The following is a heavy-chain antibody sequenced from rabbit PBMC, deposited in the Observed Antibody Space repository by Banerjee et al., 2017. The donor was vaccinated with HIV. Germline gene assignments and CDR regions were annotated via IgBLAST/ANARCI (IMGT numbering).Heavy chain of an antibody. V-gene: IGHV1S45*01. Sequence: EESGGGLVQPEGSLTLTCTASGFSFSSSYWICWVRQAPGKGLEWIACIVTGSGTTYYASWAKGRFTISKTSSTTVTLQMTSLTAADTATYFCAGDLASVVGWNFGLWGPGTLVTDS. J-gene: IGHJ6*01. D-gene: IGHD3-1*01. CDR3: AGDLASVVGWNFGL. CDR1: GFSFSSSYW. CDR2: IVTGSGTT.